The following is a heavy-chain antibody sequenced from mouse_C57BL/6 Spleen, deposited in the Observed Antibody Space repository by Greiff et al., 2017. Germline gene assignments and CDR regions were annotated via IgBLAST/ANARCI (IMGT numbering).Heavy chain of an antibody. CDR1: GFSLTSYG. D-gene: IGHD2-5*01. V-gene: IGHV2-2*01. CDR3: ARDYSNYDDAMDY. J-gene: IGHJ4*01. CDR2: IWRGGCT. Sequence: QVQLKESGPGLVQPSQSLSITCTVSGFSLTSYGVHWVRQSPGKGLEWLGVIWRGGCTDYTAAFIPRLIISKDNSKSQVFCKMNSLQADDTAIYYCARDYSNYDDAMDYWGQGTSVTVSS.